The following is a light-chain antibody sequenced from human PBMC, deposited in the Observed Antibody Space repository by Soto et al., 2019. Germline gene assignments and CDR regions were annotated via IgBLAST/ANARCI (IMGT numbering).Light chain of an antibody. CDR2: DAS. CDR1: QGISNW. J-gene: IGKJ1*01. Sequence: DIQMTQSPSTLSASIGDTVTVACRASQGISNWLAWYQQKPGKAPKLLIYDASTLESGAPSRFSGSGSGTELTLTINSLQPDDFASYYCQQYNSYPWTFGQGTKVDIK. V-gene: IGKV1-5*01. CDR3: QQYNSYPWT.